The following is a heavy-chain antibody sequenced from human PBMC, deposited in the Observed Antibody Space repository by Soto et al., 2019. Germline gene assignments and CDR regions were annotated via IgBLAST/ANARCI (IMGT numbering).Heavy chain of an antibody. J-gene: IGHJ6*02. CDR1: GFTFTTYW. Sequence: EVQLVESGGGLVQPGGSLGLSCVASGFTFTTYWMTWVRQAPGKGLEWVANIKADGSETYYVDSVKGQFTISRDNAKNSLYLQMNSLRAEDTAVYYCARMGRMDVWGQGTTVTVSS. CDR2: IKADGSET. CDR3: ARMGRMDV. V-gene: IGHV3-7*05. D-gene: IGHD3-16*01.